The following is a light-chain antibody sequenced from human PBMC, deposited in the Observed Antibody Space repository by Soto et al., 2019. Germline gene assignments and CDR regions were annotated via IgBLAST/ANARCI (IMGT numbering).Light chain of an antibody. Sequence: NFMLTQPHSVSESPGKTVTISCTRSSGSIASNYVTWFQQRPGSVPTTLIFADNERPSGVPGRFSGSIDRSSNSASLTIAGLKTEDEVDYFCQSYDRDTHVVFGGGTKLTVL. CDR2: ADN. V-gene: IGLV6-57*04. J-gene: IGLJ3*02. CDR1: SGSIASNY. CDR3: QSYDRDTHVV.